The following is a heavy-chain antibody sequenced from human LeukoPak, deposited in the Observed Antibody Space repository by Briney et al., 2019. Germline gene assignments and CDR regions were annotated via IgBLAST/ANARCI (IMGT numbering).Heavy chain of an antibody. Sequence: GGSLRLSCAASGFTFRSYEMNWVRQAPGKGLEWVSAISGSGGSAYYADSVKGRFTISRDNSKNTLYLQMNSLRAEDTALYYCAKGIRGRDGYNWDYWGQGTLVTVSS. CDR3: AKGIRGRDGYNWDY. D-gene: IGHD5-24*01. V-gene: IGHV3-23*01. CDR2: ISGSGGSA. CDR1: GFTFRSYE. J-gene: IGHJ4*02.